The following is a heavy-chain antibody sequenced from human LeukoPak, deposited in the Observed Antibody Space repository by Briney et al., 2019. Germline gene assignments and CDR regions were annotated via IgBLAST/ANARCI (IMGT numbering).Heavy chain of an antibody. CDR2: INSYGSST. CDR3: AKVVAVVAATYPIDY. Sequence: GGSLRLSCAASGFTFSNYWMHWVRQTPGKGLVWVSRINSYGSSTSYADSVKGRFTISRDNSKNTLYLQMNSLRAEDTAVYYCAKVVAVVAATYPIDYWGQGTLVTVSS. V-gene: IGHV3-74*01. J-gene: IGHJ4*02. D-gene: IGHD2-15*01. CDR1: GFTFSNYW.